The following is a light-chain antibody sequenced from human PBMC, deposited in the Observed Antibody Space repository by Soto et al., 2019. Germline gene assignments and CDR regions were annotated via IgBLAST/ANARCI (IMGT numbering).Light chain of an antibody. V-gene: IGKV3-20*01. CDR3: HQHGGTPET. J-gene: IGKJ1*01. CDR2: RAS. CDR1: RSVPNDY. Sequence: EIVLTQSPGTLSLSPGERATLSCRASRSVPNDYVSWYQQKPGQPPRLLVFRASNRATGIPDRFSGSGSGTDFLLTISGLAPADSGTYVCHQHGGTPETFGLGTKVEIK.